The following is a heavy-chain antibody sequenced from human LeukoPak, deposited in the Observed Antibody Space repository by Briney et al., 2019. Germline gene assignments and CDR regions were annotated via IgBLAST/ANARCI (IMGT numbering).Heavy chain of an antibody. D-gene: IGHD1-1*01. V-gene: IGHV3-13*01. CDR1: GFTFSSFD. Sequence: LAGGSLRLSCAASGFTFSSFDMHWVRQPTGQGLEWVSTIGAASDTYYPGSAEGRFTLSRDNAKNSLYLQMNSLTAGDTAVYYCARGPPRGKYYYMDVWGKGTTVTVSS. CDR2: IGAASDT. J-gene: IGHJ6*03. CDR3: ARGPPRGKYYYMDV.